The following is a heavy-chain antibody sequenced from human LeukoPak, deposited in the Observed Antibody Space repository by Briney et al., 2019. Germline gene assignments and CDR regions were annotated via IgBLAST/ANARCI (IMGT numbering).Heavy chain of an antibody. D-gene: IGHD2-8*01. CDR1: GFTFSSYE. J-gene: IGHJ4*02. CDR2: ISSSGSTK. V-gene: IGHV3-48*03. CDR3: ARGLMVYATHDY. Sequence: GGSLRLSCAASGFTFSSYEMNWVRQAPGKGLEWVSHISSSGSTKYYADSVKGRFTISRDNAKNSLYLQMNSLRAEDTAVYYCARGLMVYATHDYWGQGTQVTVSS.